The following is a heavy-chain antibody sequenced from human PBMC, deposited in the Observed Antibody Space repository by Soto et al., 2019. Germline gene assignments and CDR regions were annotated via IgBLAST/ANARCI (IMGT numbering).Heavy chain of an antibody. Sequence: GGSLRLSCAASGFTFSSYGMHWVRQAPGKGLEWVAVIWYDGSNKYYADSVKGRFTISRDNSKNTLYLQMNSLRAEDTAVYYCARDEGGRYDSWFHPWGQGTQVTVSS. J-gene: IGHJ5*02. CDR3: ARDEGGRYDSWFHP. D-gene: IGHD1-26*01. CDR2: IWYDGSNK. V-gene: IGHV3-33*01. CDR1: GFTFSSYG.